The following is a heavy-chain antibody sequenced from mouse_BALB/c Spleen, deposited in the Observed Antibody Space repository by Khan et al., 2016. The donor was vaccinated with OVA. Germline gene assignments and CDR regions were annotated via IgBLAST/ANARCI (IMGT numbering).Heavy chain of an antibody. Sequence: VQLQQSGAELVRPGALVKLSCKASGFNIKDYYMHWVKQRPEQGLEWIGWIDPENGNTIYDPKFQGKASITADTSSNTADMQLSSLTSEATAVYYCARRDYEAMDYWGQGTSVTVSS. J-gene: IGHJ4*01. CDR3: ARRDYEAMDY. CDR1: GFNIKDYY. D-gene: IGHD2-4*01. CDR2: IDPENGNT. V-gene: IGHV14-1*02.